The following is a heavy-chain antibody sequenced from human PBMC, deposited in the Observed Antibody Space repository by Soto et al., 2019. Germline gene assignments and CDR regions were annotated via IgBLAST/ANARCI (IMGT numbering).Heavy chain of an antibody. V-gene: IGHV1-3*01. CDR1: GFTFSDTL. J-gene: IGHJ3*01. CDR3: AIDIVSVGPRANDAFDV. D-gene: IGHD1-26*01. Sequence: QVQLVQSGAELKKPGASVNISCQASGFTFSDTLINWVRQGPGQRLEWMGWINPANGNTRYSEPFQGRVTISRLSPASTAYVALSDLTSEDTAGYYCAIDIVSVGPRANDAFDVLGQGTMITVSS. CDR2: INPANGNT.